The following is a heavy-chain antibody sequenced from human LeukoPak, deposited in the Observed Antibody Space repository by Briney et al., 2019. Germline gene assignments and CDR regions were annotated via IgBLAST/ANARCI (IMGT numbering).Heavy chain of an antibody. CDR3: AKYTAYSTGWPSY. D-gene: IGHD6-19*01. CDR2: ISGSGGST. Sequence: GXXLRLSCAASGFTFNTYAMRWVRQAPGKGVEWVSTISGSGGSTYYADSVKGRFTISRDNSKNTLYLQMNSLRAEDTAVYYCAKYTAYSTGWPSYWGQGTLVTVS. CDR1: GFTFNTYA. J-gene: IGHJ4*02. V-gene: IGHV3-23*01.